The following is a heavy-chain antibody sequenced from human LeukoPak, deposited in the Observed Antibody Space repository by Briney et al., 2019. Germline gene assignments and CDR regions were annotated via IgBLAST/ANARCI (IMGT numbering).Heavy chain of an antibody. V-gene: IGHV1-2*02. D-gene: IGHD1-1*01. CDR3: ARENWIWDF. CDR2: IYLKSGGT. CDR1: GYCFSDYH. Sequence: ASVKVSCTASGYCFSDYHIHWVRQAPGQGLEWMGWIYLKSGGTYYAQKFQGRVSLTSDTSINTVYMELNSLTSDDTAVYFCARENWIWDFWGQGTLVTVSS. J-gene: IGHJ1*01.